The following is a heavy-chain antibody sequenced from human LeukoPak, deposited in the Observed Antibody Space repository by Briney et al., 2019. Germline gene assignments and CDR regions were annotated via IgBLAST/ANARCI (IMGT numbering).Heavy chain of an antibody. CDR1: GFTFSSYA. CDR2: ISGSGGST. Sequence: GGSLRLSCAASGFTFSSYAMSWVRQAPGKGLEWVSAISGSGGSTYYADSVKGRFTISRDNSKNTLYLQMNSLRAEDTAVYYCAKTKGYCSGGSCYSYYYYGMDVWGQGTTVTASS. J-gene: IGHJ6*02. CDR3: AKTKGYCSGGSCYSYYYYGMDV. D-gene: IGHD2-15*01. V-gene: IGHV3-23*01.